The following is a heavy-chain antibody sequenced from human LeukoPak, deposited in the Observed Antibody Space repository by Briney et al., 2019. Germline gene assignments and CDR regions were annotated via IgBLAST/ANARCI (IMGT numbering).Heavy chain of an antibody. CDR1: GYTFTGYY. CDR3: TRGPSHGAFDI. Sequence: ASVKVSCKASGYTFTGYYMHWVRQAPGQGLEWMGWINPNSGGTNYAQKFQGRVTMTRDTSINTFYMEVTRLTSDDTAVYYCTRGPSHGAFDIWGQGTLVSVSS. CDR2: INPNSGGT. V-gene: IGHV1-2*02. J-gene: IGHJ3*02.